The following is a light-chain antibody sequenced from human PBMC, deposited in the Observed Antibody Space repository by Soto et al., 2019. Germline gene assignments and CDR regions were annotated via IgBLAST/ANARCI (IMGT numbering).Light chain of an antibody. CDR1: QGIGST. CDR3: QRYNNWPLT. J-gene: IGKJ4*01. CDR2: DSS. Sequence: EIVLTQSPAALSVSPGERVTLSCRASQGIGSTLAWYQQKPGQTPRLLIYDSSTRAIGIPARFSGSRSGTEFTLTINGLQSEHFAVYYCQRYNNWPLTFGGGTKVEIK. V-gene: IGKV3-15*01.